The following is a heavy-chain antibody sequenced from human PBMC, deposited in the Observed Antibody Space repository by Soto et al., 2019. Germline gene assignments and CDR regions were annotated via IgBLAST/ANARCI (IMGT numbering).Heavy chain of an antibody. CDR3: AGGQYSFDY. D-gene: IGHD2-15*01. CDR1: GFPFSSYG. V-gene: IGHV3-30*03. CDR2: ISYDGSNK. Sequence: QVQLVESGGGVVQPGRSLRLSCAASGFPFSSYGMHWVRQAPGKGLEWVAHISYDGSNKHYTDSVKGRFTISRDNSKNMLYLQMSSLRAEDKAVYYCAGGQYSFDYCGQGTRVSVSS. J-gene: IGHJ4*02.